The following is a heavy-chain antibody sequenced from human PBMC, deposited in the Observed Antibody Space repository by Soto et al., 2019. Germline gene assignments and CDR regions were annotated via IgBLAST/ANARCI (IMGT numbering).Heavy chain of an antibody. CDR2: ISGSGGSA. V-gene: IGHV3-23*01. D-gene: IGHD2-2*01. J-gene: IGHJ5*01. CDR1: GFTFSSYA. Sequence: GGSLRLSCAASGFTFSSYAMSWVRQAPGKGLEWVSAISGSGGSAYYADSVKGRFTISRDNSKNTLYLQMNSLRAEDTAVYYCAKDPTPHTIVVVPAANDSCGQGTLVTVSS. CDR3: AKDPTPHTIVVVPAANDS.